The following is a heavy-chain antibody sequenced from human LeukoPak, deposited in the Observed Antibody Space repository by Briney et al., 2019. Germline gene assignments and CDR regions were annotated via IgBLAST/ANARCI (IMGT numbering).Heavy chain of an antibody. CDR1: GNSISTSY. CDR2: IFYSGNT. D-gene: IGHD3-22*01. Sequence: SETLSLTCAVSGNSISTSYWSWIRQPPGKGLEWIGNIFYSGNTNYSPSLKSRVTISVDTSKNQFSLKLSSVTAADTAVYYCARVADSSGYYQGSFDYWGQGTLVTVSS. J-gene: IGHJ4*02. V-gene: IGHV4-59*01. CDR3: ARVADSSGYYQGSFDY.